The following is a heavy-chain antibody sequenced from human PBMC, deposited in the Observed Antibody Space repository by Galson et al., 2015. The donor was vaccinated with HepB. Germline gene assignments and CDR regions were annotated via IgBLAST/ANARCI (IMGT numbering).Heavy chain of an antibody. J-gene: IGHJ4*02. V-gene: IGHV4-39*07. CDR3: ARGSDQLLPFDY. D-gene: IGHD2-2*01. CDR2: IYYSGST. CDR1: GGSISSSSYY. Sequence: LTCTVSGGSISSSSYYWGWIRQPPGKGLEWIGSIYYSGSTYYNPSLKSRVTISVDTSKNQFSLKLSSVTAADTAVYYCARGSDQLLPFDYWGQGTLVTVSS.